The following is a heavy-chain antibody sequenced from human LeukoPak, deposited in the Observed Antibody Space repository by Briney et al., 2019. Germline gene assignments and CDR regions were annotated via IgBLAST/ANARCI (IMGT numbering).Heavy chain of an antibody. Sequence: GESLKISCKVSGYSFTTYWIGWARQMPGKGLEWMGIIYPGDSDTRYSPSFQGQVTISADKSISTAYLQWSSLKASDTAMYYCARGSTSLLFDYWGQGTLVTVSS. J-gene: IGHJ4*02. D-gene: IGHD2-2*01. CDR3: ARGSTSLLFDY. CDR1: GYSFTTYW. CDR2: IYPGDSDT. V-gene: IGHV5-51*01.